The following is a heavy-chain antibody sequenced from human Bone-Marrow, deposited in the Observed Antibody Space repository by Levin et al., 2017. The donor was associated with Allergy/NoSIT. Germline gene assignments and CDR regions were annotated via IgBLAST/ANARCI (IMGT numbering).Heavy chain of an antibody. Sequence: SCAASGFNFSIYGMNWVRQAPGKGLEWVSSISSSSSNIYHADSLKGRFTISRDNAKNSLYLQMKSPRAEDTAVYYCARDRTNGILTNYGMDVWGQGTTVTVSS. CDR3: ARDRTNGILTNYGMDV. CDR2: ISSSSSNI. CDR1: GFNFSIYG. D-gene: IGHD3-9*01. V-gene: IGHV3-21*04. J-gene: IGHJ6*02.